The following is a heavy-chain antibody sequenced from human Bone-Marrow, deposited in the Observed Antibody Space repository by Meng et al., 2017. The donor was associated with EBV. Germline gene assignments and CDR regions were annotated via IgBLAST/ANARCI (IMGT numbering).Heavy chain of an antibody. CDR2: ISNDGTNE. Sequence: QVQLVESGGGVVQPGRSLRLSCVVSGFTFSRFSMHWVRLLPGKGLESVAVISNDGTNEYYADSVKGRFTISRDNAKNSLYLQMNSLRAEDTAVYYCARDEMSTPHFVYWGQGTLVTVSS. J-gene: IGHJ4*02. V-gene: IGHV3-30-3*01. CDR3: ARDEMSTPHFVY. D-gene: IGHD5/OR15-5a*01. CDR1: GFTFSRFS.